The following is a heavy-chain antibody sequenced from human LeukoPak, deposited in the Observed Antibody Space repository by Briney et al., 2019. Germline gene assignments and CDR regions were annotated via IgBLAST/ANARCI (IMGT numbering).Heavy chain of an antibody. V-gene: IGHV4-59*12. CDR1: GGSISSYY. CDR3: AREADRWFDP. J-gene: IGHJ5*02. CDR2: IYYGGST. Sequence: SETLSLTCTVSGGSISSYYLNWIRQPPGKGLEWIGYIYYGGSTNYNPSLESRVTISVDTSKNQFSLKLSSVTAADTAVYYCAREADRWFDPWGQGTLVTVSS.